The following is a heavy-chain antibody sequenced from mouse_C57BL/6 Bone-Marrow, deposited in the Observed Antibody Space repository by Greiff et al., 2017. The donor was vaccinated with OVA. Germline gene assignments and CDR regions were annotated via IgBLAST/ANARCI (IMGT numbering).Heavy chain of an antibody. CDR2: IYPGSGST. CDR3: ARWDDGYYGAMDD. J-gene: IGHJ4*01. D-gene: IGHD2-3*01. CDR1: GYTFTSYW. Sequence: QVQLQQPGAELVKPGASVKMSCKASGYTFTSYWITWVKQRPGQGLEWIGDIYPGSGSTNYNEKFKSKATLTVDTSSSTAYMQLSSLTSEDSAVYYCARWDDGYYGAMDDWGQGTSVTVSS. V-gene: IGHV1-55*01.